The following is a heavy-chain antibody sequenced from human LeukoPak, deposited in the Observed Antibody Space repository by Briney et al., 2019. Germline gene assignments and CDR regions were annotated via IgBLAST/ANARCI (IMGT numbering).Heavy chain of an antibody. D-gene: IGHD3-22*01. Sequence: PGGSLRLSCAASGFTFSSYSINWVRQAPGKGLEWVSSISSSSSYIYYADSVKGRFTISRDNAKNSLYLQMNSLRAEDTAVYYCAREYYYDSSGYYYASYYMDVWGKGTTVTVSS. V-gene: IGHV3-21*01. J-gene: IGHJ6*03. CDR1: GFTFSSYS. CDR3: AREYYYDSSGYYYASYYMDV. CDR2: ISSSSSYI.